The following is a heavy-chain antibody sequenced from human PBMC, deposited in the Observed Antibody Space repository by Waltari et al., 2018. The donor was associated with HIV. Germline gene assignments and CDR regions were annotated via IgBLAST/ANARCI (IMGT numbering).Heavy chain of an antibody. CDR1: GFTFSPFA. CDR3: ARDGHFYDSRPLDH. V-gene: IGHV3-30*04. Sequence: QVQLVESGGGVVQPGGSLRLSCVAPGFTFSPFAVHWVRQAPGKGLEWVALISYGGRNKVYADSVKGRFTISRDNSKNTLYLQMNSLRAEDTAVYYCARDGHFYDSRPLDHWGQGTLVTVSS. CDR2: ISYGGRNK. J-gene: IGHJ4*02. D-gene: IGHD3-22*01.